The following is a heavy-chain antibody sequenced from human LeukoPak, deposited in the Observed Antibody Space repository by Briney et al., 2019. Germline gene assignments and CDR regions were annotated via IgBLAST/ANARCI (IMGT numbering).Heavy chain of an antibody. V-gene: IGHV3-53*01. Sequence: GGSLRLSCAASGFTVSSNYMSWVRQAPGKGLDWVSIIFGNGDTTYADSVKGRFTVSRDNSKDTLYLQMNDLRPDDTAIYYCAKRNTMVRGGPCFDYWGQGLLVTVSS. CDR1: GFTVSSNY. CDR2: IFGNGDT. J-gene: IGHJ4*02. CDR3: AKRNTMVRGGPCFDY. D-gene: IGHD3-10*01.